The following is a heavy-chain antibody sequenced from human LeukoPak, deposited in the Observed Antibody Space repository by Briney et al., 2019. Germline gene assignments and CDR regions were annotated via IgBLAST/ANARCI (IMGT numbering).Heavy chain of an antibody. D-gene: IGHD6-13*01. Sequence: ASVKVSCKASGYTFTDYLINWVRQAPGQGLEWVGSISTKNGYTKLAQKFQGRVAMTKDTSANTIYMDLKSLTFDDTAVYYCARPSIAAAVVWFDPWGQGTLVTVSS. V-gene: IGHV1-18*01. CDR2: ISTKNGYT. CDR1: GYTFTDYL. J-gene: IGHJ5*02. CDR3: ARPSIAAAVVWFDP.